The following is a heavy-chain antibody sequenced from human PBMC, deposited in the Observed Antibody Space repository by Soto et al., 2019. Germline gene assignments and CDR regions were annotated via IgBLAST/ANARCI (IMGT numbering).Heavy chain of an antibody. D-gene: IGHD2-2*01. CDR3: AKRTRCSSTSCYWYYDY. V-gene: IGHV3-23*01. CDR1: GFTFSSYA. CDR2: ISGSGGST. Sequence: GGSLRLSCAASGFTFSSYAMSWVRQAPGKGLEWVSAISGSGGSTYYADSVKGRFTISRDNSKNTLYLQMNSLRAEDTAVYYCAKRTRCSSTSCYWYYDYWGQGTLVTVSS. J-gene: IGHJ4*02.